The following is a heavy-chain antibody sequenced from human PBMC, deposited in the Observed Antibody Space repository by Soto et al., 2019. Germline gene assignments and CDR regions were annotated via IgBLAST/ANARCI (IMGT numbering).Heavy chain of an antibody. V-gene: IGHV5-51*01. J-gene: IGHJ6*02. Sequence: PGESVKISCKGSGYSFTSYWIGWVRQRPWKGLEWMGIIYPGDSDTRYSPSFQGQVTISADKSISTAYLQWSSLKASDTAMYYCARRGYDYVTHYYGMDVWGQGTTVTVSS. D-gene: IGHD5-12*01. CDR2: IYPGDSDT. CDR1: GYSFTSYW. CDR3: ARRGYDYVTHYYGMDV.